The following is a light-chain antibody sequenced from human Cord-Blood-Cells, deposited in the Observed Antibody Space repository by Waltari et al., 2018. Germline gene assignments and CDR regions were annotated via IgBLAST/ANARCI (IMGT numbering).Light chain of an antibody. CDR2: WSS. CDR1: QSVLYSSNNKNY. V-gene: IGKV4-1*01. J-gene: IGKJ2*01. Sequence: DIVMTQSPDSLAVSLGEMVTINCKSSQSVLYSSNNKNYLAWYQQKPGQPPKLLIYWSSTRESGVPDRFSGSGSGTDFTLTISSVQAEDVAVYYCQQYYSTPYTFGQGTKLEIK. CDR3: QQYYSTPYT.